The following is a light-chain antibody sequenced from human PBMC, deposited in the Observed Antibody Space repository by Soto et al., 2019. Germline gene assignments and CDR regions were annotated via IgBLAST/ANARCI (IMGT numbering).Light chain of an antibody. CDR3: SSYAGSNIGV. Sequence: QSALTQPPSASGSPGQSVIISCTGTSSDVGGYDYVSWYQHHPGKAPKLLIYEVTKRPSGVPDRFSGSKSGNTASLTVSGLQAEDDADYYCSSYAGSNIGVFGTGTKLTVL. V-gene: IGLV2-8*01. J-gene: IGLJ1*01. CDR2: EVT. CDR1: SSDVGGYDY.